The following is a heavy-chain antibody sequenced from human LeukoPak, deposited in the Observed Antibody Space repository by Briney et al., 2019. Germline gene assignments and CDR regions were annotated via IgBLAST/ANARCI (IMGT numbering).Heavy chain of an antibody. CDR1: GGSISSSSYY. V-gene: IGHV4-39*01. CDR2: IYYSGST. J-gene: IGHJ4*02. Sequence: TSETLSLTCTVSGGSISSSSYYWGWIRQPPGKGLEWIGSIYYSGSTYYNPSLKSRVTISVDTSKNQFSLKLSSVTAADTAVYYCATAYYDILTGYYDCWGQGTLVTVSS. D-gene: IGHD3-9*01. CDR3: ATAYYDILTGYYDC.